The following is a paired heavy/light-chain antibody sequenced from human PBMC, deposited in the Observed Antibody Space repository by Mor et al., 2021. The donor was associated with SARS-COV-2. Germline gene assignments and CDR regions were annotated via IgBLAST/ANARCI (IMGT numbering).Light chain of an antibody. CDR3: QEYNNWPPLYT. CDR2: GAS. CDR1: QSVSSN. J-gene: IGKJ2*01. Sequence: EILMTQSPATLSVSPGERVTLSCRASQSVSSNLAWYQQKPGQAPRLLIYGASTRATGIPARFSGSGSGSEFTLTISSLQSEDFAVYYCQEYNNWPPLYTFGQGTRLEIK. V-gene: IGKV3-15*01.
Heavy chain of an antibody. D-gene: IGHD3-10*01. Sequence: EVKMVESGGGLVQSGGSLRLSCAASGISFSSYYMSWVRQAPGKGLEWVANIRQDGSEKYYVGSVKGRFTISRDNGKNSLYLQMNSLRVEDTAVYYCAREARGTFDIWGQGTVVTVSS. CDR3: AREARGTFDI. V-gene: IGHV3-7*05. J-gene: IGHJ3*02. CDR2: IRQDGSEK. CDR1: GISFSSYY.